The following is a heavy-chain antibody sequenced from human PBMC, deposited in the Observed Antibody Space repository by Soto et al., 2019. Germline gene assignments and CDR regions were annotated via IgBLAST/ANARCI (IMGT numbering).Heavy chain of an antibody. CDR3: AKRGLGDSFFPIYFDY. CDR1: GFTFSSYG. CDR2: ISYDGSNK. Sequence: VGSLRLSCAASGFTFSSYGMHWVRQAPGKGLEWVAVISYDGSNKYYADSVKGRFTISRDNSKNTLYLQMNSLRAEDTAVYYCAKRGLGDSFFPIYFDYWGQGTLVTVSS. D-gene: IGHD2-21*02. J-gene: IGHJ4*02. V-gene: IGHV3-30*18.